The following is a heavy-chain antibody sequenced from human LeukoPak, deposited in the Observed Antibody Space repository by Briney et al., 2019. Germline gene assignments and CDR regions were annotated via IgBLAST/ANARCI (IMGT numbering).Heavy chain of an antibody. CDR3: ARGRGAYYFDY. D-gene: IGHD3-10*01. CDR2: IYGGGST. Sequence: GGSLRLSCAASGFTFSSNYMSWARQAPGKGLEWVSVIYGGGSTSYADSVKGRFTISRDNSKNTLYLQMNSLRAEDTAVYYCARGRGAYYFDYWGQGTLVTVSS. V-gene: IGHV3-53*01. CDR1: GFTFSSNY. J-gene: IGHJ4*02.